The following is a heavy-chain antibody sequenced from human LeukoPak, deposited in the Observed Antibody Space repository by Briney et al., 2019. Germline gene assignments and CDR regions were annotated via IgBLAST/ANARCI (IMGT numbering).Heavy chain of an antibody. CDR3: AKEEITMVRGVLLRGASDYYYYYYMDV. CDR1: GDSISNYY. V-gene: IGHV4-59*01. CDR2: IYYTGST. D-gene: IGHD3-10*01. J-gene: IGHJ6*03. Sequence: SETLSLTCTVSGDSISNYYWNWIRQPPGKGLEWIGYIYYTGSTNYNPSLKSRVTMSVDTSKNQFTLNLKSVTPEDTAVYYCAKEEITMVRGVLLRGASDYYYYYYMDVWGKGTTVTVSS.